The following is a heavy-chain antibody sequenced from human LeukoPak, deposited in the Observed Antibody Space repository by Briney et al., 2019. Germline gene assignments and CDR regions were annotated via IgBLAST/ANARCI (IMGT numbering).Heavy chain of an antibody. Sequence: PSETLSLTCSVTGASIQNYYWSWIRQPAGKGLEWIGRIYTSGSTNYNPSLKSRVTMSVDTSKNQFSLKLSSVTAADTAVYYCARDHVVVVPAAIQDWFDPWGQGTLVTVSS. D-gene: IGHD2-2*02. CDR1: GASIQNYY. CDR3: ARDHVVVVPAAIQDWFDP. CDR2: IYTSGST. J-gene: IGHJ5*02. V-gene: IGHV4-4*07.